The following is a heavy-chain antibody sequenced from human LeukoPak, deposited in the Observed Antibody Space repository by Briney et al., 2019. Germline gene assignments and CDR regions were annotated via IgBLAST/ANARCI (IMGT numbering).Heavy chain of an antibody. V-gene: IGHV4-39*07. CDR2: IYYSGST. Sequence: KPSETLSLTCTVSGGSISSSNFYWGWIRQPPGKGLEWIGSIYYSGSTYYNPSLKSRVTISVDTSKNQFSLKLSSVTAADTAVYYCARRAGDYSHPYDYWGQGTLVTVSS. D-gene: IGHD3-22*01. CDR1: GGSISSSNFY. J-gene: IGHJ4*02. CDR3: ARRAGDYSHPYDY.